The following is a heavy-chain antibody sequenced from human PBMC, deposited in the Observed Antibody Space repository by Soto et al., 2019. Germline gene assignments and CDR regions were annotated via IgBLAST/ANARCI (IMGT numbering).Heavy chain of an antibody. CDR3: AKDPTSYDSSAQFDS. CDR1: GFSFSIYA. J-gene: IGHJ4*02. V-gene: IGHV3-23*01. Sequence: GGSLRLSCAASGFSFSIYAMNWVRQAPGKGLEWVSGISGGGGSAYHADSVKGRFTISRDNSKNTLYLQMNSLRAEDTAVYYCAKDPTSYDSSAQFDSWGQGTLVTVSS. CDR2: ISGGGGSA. D-gene: IGHD3-22*01.